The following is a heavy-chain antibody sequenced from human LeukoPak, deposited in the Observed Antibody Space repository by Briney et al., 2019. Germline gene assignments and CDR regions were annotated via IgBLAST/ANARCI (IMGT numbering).Heavy chain of an antibody. CDR2: IWLDGMDK. D-gene: IGHD1-26*01. CDR1: GFTFSTSG. CDR3: AKGLKYSSHAGYYENIYYMDV. J-gene: IGHJ6*03. V-gene: IGHV3-33*06. Sequence: GGSLRLSCAASGFTFSTSGMHWVRQPPGRGLEWVALIWLDGMDKDYKDSVKGRFTTSRDNSKDMLYLQMTSLRAEDTAVYYCAKGLKYSSHAGYYENIYYMDVWGKGTTVTVSS.